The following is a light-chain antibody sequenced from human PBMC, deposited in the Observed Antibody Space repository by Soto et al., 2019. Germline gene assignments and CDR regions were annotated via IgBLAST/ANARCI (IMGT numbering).Light chain of an antibody. CDR1: ISPVGGYDF. CDR3: SSYTTSGTYV. V-gene: IGLV2-14*03. J-gene: IGLJ1*01. Sequence: QSALTQPASVSGSPGQSINISCTGTISPVGGYDFVSWYQHRPGKAPKLMIYDVSYRPSGVSNRFSGSKSGNTASLTVSGLQADGECDYYCSSYTTSGTYVFGTGTKRTVL. CDR2: DVS.